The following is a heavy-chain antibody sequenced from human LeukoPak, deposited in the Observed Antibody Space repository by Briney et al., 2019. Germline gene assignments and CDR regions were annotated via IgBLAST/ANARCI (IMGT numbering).Heavy chain of an antibody. J-gene: IGHJ4*02. CDR1: GFTFSSYA. D-gene: IGHD1-26*01. CDR3: ARDPLRYSGTSVQVEREY. CDR2: IWYDGSKK. Sequence: GRSLRLSCAASGFTFSSYAMHWVRQAPGKGLEWMAVIWYDGSKKYYADSVKGRFTISRDNSKNTLYLQMNSLRAEDTAVYYCARDPLRYSGTSVQVEREYWGQGTLVTVSS. V-gene: IGHV3-33*01.